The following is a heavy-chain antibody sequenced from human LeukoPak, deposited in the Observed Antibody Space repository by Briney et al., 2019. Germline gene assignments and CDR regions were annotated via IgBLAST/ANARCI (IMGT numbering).Heavy chain of an antibody. V-gene: IGHV1-46*01. CDR3: ATNFNWNKSGFNY. CDR2: INPSDGAT. CDR1: GYTFTMYY. Sequence: ASVKVSCKASGYTFTMYYIHWVRQAPGQGLEWMGMINPSDGATTYAQRFQGRVTMTRDMSTTTVYMDLRSLRSEDTAVYYCATNFNWNKSGFNYWGQGTLVTVSS. D-gene: IGHD1/OR15-1a*01. J-gene: IGHJ4*02.